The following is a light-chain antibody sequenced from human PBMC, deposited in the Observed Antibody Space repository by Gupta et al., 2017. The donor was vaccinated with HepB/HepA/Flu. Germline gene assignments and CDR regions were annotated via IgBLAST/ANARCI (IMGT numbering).Light chain of an antibody. V-gene: IGLV2-18*02. J-gene: IGLJ1*01. Sequence: QSALTQPPSVSGSPGQSVTISCTGTSSDIGSYNRVSWYQQSPGTAHKLIIYEVDNRPSGVPDRFSGSKSGNTASLTISGLQTEDEADYYCSSYTTSSTYVFGIGTKVTVL. CDR3: SSYTTSSTYV. CDR2: EVD. CDR1: SSDIGSYNR.